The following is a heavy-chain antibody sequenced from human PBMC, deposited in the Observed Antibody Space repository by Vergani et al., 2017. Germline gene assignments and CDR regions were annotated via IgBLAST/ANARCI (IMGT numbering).Heavy chain of an antibody. CDR1: GYTFTSYY. D-gene: IGHD1-14*01. CDR3: ARASYNYYYGMDV. V-gene: IGHV1-46*01. CDR2: INPSGGST. J-gene: IGHJ6*02. Sequence: QVQLVQSGAEVKKPGASVKVSCKASGYTFTSYYMHWVRQAPGQGLEWMGIINPSGGSTSYAQKFQGRVTMTRDTSTSTVYMELSSLRSDDTAVYYCARASYNYYYGMDVWGQGTTVTVSS.